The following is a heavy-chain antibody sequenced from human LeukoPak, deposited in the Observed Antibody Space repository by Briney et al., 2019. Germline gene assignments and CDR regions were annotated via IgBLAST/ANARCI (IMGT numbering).Heavy chain of an antibody. J-gene: IGHJ4*02. V-gene: IGHV5-51*01. CDR2: IYPGDSDT. CDR1: GYSFTSYW. D-gene: IGHD3-22*01. CDR3: ARHHHRFDSSGYPDY. Sequence: LGESLKISRKGSGYSFTSYWIGWVRQMPGKGLEWMGIIYPGDSDTRYSPSFQGQVTISADKSISTAYLQWSSLKASDTAMYYCARHHHRFDSSGYPDYWGQGTLVTVSS.